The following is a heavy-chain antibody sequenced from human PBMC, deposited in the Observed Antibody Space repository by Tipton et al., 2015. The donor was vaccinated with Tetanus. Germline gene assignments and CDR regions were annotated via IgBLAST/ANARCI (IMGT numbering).Heavy chain of an antibody. D-gene: IGHD6-25*01. V-gene: IGHV3-21*01. CDR3: VSGSALDY. J-gene: IGHJ4*02. Sequence: SLRLSCEVSGFSFSNYKMNWVRQGPGRGLEWVSSISSTSRYINYADSVKGRFTISRDNAKNSLFLEVNSLRADDTAVYYCVSGSALDYWGQGTLITVSS. CDR1: GFSFSNYK. CDR2: ISSTSRYI.